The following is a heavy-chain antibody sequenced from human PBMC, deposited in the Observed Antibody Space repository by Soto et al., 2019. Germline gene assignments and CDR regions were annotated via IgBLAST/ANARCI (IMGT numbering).Heavy chain of an antibody. Sequence: GGSLRLSCAASGFTFSSYSMNWVRQAPGKGLEWVSYISSSSSTIYYADSVKGRFTISRDNAKNSLYLQMNSLRAEDMAVYYCARDGSAAGPPDAFDIWGQGTMVTVSS. CDR1: GFTFSSYS. J-gene: IGHJ3*02. D-gene: IGHD6-13*01. CDR2: ISSSSSTI. CDR3: ARDGSAAGPPDAFDI. V-gene: IGHV3-48*01.